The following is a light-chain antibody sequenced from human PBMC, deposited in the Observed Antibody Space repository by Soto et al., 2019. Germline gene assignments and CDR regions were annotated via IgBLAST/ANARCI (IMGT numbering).Light chain of an antibody. J-gene: IGLJ1*01. CDR2: EGR. CDR3: GSYTSSNSLYV. V-gene: IGLV2-14*01. CDR1: SSDVGGYDF. Sequence: QSVLTQPASVSGPLGQSITISCTGTSSDVGGYDFVSWYQQLPGKGPKLMIHEGRYRPSGVSYRFSCSKSGNTASLTITGLQAEDEADYYCGSYTSSNSLYVFGTGTKVTVL.